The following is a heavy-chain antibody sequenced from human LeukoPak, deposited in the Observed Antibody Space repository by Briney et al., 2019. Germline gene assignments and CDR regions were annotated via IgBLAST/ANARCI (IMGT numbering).Heavy chain of an antibody. V-gene: IGHV3-48*03. CDR1: GFTFSSYE. J-gene: IGHJ4*02. Sequence: PGGSLRLSCAASGFTFSSYEMNWVRQAPGKGLEWVSYISSSGSTIYYADSVKGRFTISRDNAKNSLYLQMNSLRAEDTAVYYCARGGTRHYDILTGYYLMTHYFDYWGQGTLVTVSS. CDR2: ISSSGSTI. CDR3: ARGGTRHYDILTGYYLMTHYFDY. D-gene: IGHD3-9*01.